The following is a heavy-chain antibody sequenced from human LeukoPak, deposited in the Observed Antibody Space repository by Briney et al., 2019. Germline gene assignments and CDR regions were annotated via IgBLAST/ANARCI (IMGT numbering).Heavy chain of an antibody. J-gene: IGHJ4*02. CDR1: GFTFSYYA. Sequence: GGSLRLSCVASGFTSGFTFSYYAMHWVRQAPGKGLEWVAFISNDGGNRYFANSVKGRFTISRDNSKNTVYLQMNSLGAEDTAVSYCADSDGYYYDVWGQGTLVTVS. CDR3: ADSDGYYYDV. CDR2: ISNDGGNR. D-gene: IGHD2-15*01. V-gene: IGHV3-30-3*01.